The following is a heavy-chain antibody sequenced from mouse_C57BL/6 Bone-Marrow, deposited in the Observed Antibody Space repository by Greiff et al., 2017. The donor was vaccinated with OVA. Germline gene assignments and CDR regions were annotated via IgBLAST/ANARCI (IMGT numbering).Heavy chain of an antibody. J-gene: IGHJ2*01. CDR1: GFNIKDDY. CDR2: IDPENGDT. CDR3: TTDDYYFDY. V-gene: IGHV14-4*01. Sequence: EVKLQQSGAELVRPGASVKLSCTASGFNIKDDYMHWVKQRPEQGLEWIGWIDPENGDTEYASKFQGKATITADTSSNTAYLQLSSLTSEDTAVYYCTTDDYYFDYWGQGTTLTVSS. D-gene: IGHD2-4*01.